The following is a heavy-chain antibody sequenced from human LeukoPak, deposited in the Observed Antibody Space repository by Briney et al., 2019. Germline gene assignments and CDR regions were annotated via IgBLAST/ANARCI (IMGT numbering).Heavy chain of an antibody. D-gene: IGHD6-13*01. V-gene: IGHV3-21*01. CDR1: GFTFSSDS. CDR3: ARGPGSLYSSSWYGVVY. Sequence: PGGSLRLSCAASGFTFSSDSMNWVRQAPGKGLEWVSSISSSSSYIYYADSVKGRFTISRDNAKNSLYLQMNSLRAEDTAAYYCARGPGSLYSSSWYGVVYWGQGTLVTVSS. J-gene: IGHJ4*02. CDR2: ISSSSSYI.